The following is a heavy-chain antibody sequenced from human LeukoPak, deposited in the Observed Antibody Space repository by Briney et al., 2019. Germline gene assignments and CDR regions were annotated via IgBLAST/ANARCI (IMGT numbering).Heavy chain of an antibody. J-gene: IGHJ4*02. CDR1: GYTFTGYY. V-gene: IGHV1-2*02. CDR3: ARDGLSEAYYDFWSGYHHADY. CDR2: INPNSGGT. D-gene: IGHD3-3*01. Sequence: ASVKVSCKASGYTFTGYYMHWVRQAPGQGLEWMGWINPNSGGTNYAQKFQGRVTMTRDTSISTAYMELSRLRSDDTAVYYCARDGLSEAYYDFWSGYHHADYWGQGTLVTVSS.